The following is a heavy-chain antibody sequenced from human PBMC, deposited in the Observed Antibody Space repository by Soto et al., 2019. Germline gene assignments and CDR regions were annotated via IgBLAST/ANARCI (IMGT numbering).Heavy chain of an antibody. J-gene: IGHJ4*02. Sequence: ASVTVCCKASVYTFTSYGSTWVRPAPGQGLEWMGWIIPNIDNTNYAQKFQGRVTITADESTSTAYMELSSLRSEDTAVYYCARGESECSGGSCLIGALDYWGQGTLVTVSS. CDR2: IIPNIDNT. D-gene: IGHD2-15*01. CDR3: ARGESECSGGSCLIGALDY. V-gene: IGHV1-18*01. CDR1: VYTFTSYG.